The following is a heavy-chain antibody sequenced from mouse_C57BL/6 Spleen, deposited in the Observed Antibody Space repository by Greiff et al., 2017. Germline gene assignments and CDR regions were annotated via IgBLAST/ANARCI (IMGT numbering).Heavy chain of an antibody. CDR1: GYTFTDHT. CDR2: IYPRDGST. CDR3: ARDYYDYDDGLYFDY. V-gene: IGHV1-78*01. J-gene: IGHJ2*01. D-gene: IGHD2-4*01. Sequence: QVQLKESDAELVKPGASVKISCKVSGYTFTDHTIHWMKQRPEQGLEWIGYIYPRDGSTKYNEKFKGKATLTADKSSSTAYMQINSLTSEDSAVYFCARDYYDYDDGLYFDYWGQGTTLTVSS.